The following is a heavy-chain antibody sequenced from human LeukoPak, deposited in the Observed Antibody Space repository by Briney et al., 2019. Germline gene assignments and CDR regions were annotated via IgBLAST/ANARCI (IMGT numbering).Heavy chain of an antibody. V-gene: IGHV4-39*01. CDR2: ISYSGST. D-gene: IGHD5-12*01. Sequence: SETLSLTCTVSGVSISSSSYYWGWIRQPPGKGLEWIGSISYSGSTYYNPSLKSRVTISVDTSKNQVSLKLSSVTAADTAVYYCARRTVATTGVDYWGQGSLVTVSS. CDR3: ARRTVATTGVDY. CDR1: GVSISSSSYY. J-gene: IGHJ4*02.